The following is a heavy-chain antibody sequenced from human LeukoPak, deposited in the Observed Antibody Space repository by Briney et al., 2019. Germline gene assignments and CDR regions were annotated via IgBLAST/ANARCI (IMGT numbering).Heavy chain of an antibody. D-gene: IGHD2-2*01. CDR2: IYYSGST. CDR3: AREKNVVYCSSTSCYFDY. Sequence: PSETLSLTCTVSGGSISSYYWSWIRQPPGKGLEWIGYIYYSGSTNYNSSLKSRVTISVDTSKNQFSLKLSSVTAADTAVYYCAREKNVVYCSSTSCYFDYWGQGTLVTVSS. J-gene: IGHJ4*02. CDR1: GGSISSYY. V-gene: IGHV4-59*12.